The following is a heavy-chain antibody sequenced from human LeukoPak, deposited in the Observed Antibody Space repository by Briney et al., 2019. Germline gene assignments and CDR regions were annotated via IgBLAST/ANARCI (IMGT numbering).Heavy chain of an antibody. Sequence: PSETLSLTCTVSGGSISSSGYYWDWIRQPPGKGLEWIGNIYYGGSTYYNPSLKSRVTISVDTSKNQFSLKLSSVTAADTAVYYCARADYSSTWSHDYYYMDVWGKGTTVTVSS. CDR3: ARADYSSTWSHDYYYMDV. CDR1: GGSISSSGYY. V-gene: IGHV4-39*07. CDR2: IYYGGST. D-gene: IGHD6-13*01. J-gene: IGHJ6*03.